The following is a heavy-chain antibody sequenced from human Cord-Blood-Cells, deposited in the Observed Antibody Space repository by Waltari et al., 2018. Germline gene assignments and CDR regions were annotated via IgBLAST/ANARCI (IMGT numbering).Heavy chain of an antibody. CDR1: GFTFRNAW. V-gene: IGHV3-15*01. Sequence: EVQLVESGGGLVKPGGSLRLSCAASGFTFRNAWMSWVRQAPGKGLEWVGRIKSKTDGGTTDYAAPVKGRFTISRDDSKNTLYLQMNSLKTEDTAVYYCTGFNWGKGYYYFDYWGQGTLVTVSS. CDR2: IKSKTDGGTT. CDR3: TGFNWGKGYYYFDY. J-gene: IGHJ4*02. D-gene: IGHD7-27*01.